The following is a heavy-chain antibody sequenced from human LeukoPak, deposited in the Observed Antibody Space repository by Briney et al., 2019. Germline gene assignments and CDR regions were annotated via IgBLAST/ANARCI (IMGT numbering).Heavy chain of an antibody. CDR2: IYHSGST. CDR1: GGSISSGGYY. V-gene: IGHV4-30-2*01. CDR3: AGHREDSSVYYSLLAFDI. J-gene: IGHJ3*02. Sequence: SQTLSLTCTVSGGSISSGGYYWSWIRQPPGKGLEWIGYIYHSGSTYYNPSLKSRVTISVDRSKNQFSLKLSSVTAADTAVYYCAGHREDSSVYYSLLAFDIWGQGTMVTVSS. D-gene: IGHD3-22*01.